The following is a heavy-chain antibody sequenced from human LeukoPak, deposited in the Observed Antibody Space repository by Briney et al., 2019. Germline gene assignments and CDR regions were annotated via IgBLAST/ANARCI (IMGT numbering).Heavy chain of an antibody. D-gene: IGHD4-23*01. V-gene: IGHV2-5*02. CDR2: IYWDDDK. J-gene: IGHJ4*02. Sequence: SGATLVHPSQTLTLPWTFYGFSLSTSGVGVGWIRQPPGKALEWLALIYWDDDKRYSPSLKTRLTITKNTSKTQVVHIMTNMDPVDTATYYCAHRSAYYGGNSGYYFDYWGQGTLVTVAS. CDR1: GFSLSTSGVG. CDR3: AHRSAYYGGNSGYYFDY.